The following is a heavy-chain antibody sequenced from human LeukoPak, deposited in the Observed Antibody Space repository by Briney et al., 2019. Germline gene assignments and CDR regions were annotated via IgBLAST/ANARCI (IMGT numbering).Heavy chain of an antibody. Sequence: SVKVSCKASGGTFSSYAISWVRQAPGQGLEWMGGIIPIFGTANYAQKFQGGVTITADESTSTAYMELSSLRSEDTAVYYCARAQGGIAASDAFDIWGQGTMVTVSS. CDR1: GGTFSSYA. V-gene: IGHV1-69*01. D-gene: IGHD6-13*01. J-gene: IGHJ3*02. CDR3: ARAQGGIAASDAFDI. CDR2: IIPIFGTA.